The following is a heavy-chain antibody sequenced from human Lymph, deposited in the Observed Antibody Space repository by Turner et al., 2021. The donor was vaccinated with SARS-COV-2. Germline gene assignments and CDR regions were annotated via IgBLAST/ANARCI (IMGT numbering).Heavy chain of an antibody. CDR1: GFTFSNYG. CDR2: IWYDGSNK. D-gene: IGHD1-26*01. V-gene: IGHV3-33*01. J-gene: IGHJ4*02. Sequence: QVPLVESGGGLVQPGRSLSPSCAASGFTFSNYGMHWVLQAPGKGREWVAVIWYDGSNKYYADSVKGRFTISRDNSKKTLYLQMNRLRAEDTAVYYCAREGQGGATTGVDYWGQGTLVNVAS. CDR3: AREGQGGATTGVDY.